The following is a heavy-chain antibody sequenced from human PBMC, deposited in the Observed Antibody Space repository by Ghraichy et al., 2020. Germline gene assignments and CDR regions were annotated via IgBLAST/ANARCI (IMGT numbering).Heavy chain of an antibody. CDR3: AKLMGVYCSGGSCYADY. D-gene: IGHD2-15*01. V-gene: IGHV3-23*01. CDR2: ISGSAIST. CDR1: GFTFSSYA. J-gene: IGHJ4*02. Sequence: LSLTCAASGFTFSSYAMSWVRQAPGKGLEWVSRISGSAISTYYADSVKGRFTISRDNPKNTLYLQMNSLRAEDTAVYYCAKLMGVYCSGGSCYADYWCPGTLVTVSS.